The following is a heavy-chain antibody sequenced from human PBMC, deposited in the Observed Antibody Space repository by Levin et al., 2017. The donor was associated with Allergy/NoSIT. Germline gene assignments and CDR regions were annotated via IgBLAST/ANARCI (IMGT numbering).Heavy chain of an antibody. D-gene: IGHD3-10*01. CDR2: ISGSGSTI. CDR1: GFTFNTHS. J-gene: IGHJ4*02. CDR3: VTYGSGSYYNFRY. V-gene: IGHV3-48*02. Sequence: GGSLRLSCAASGFTFNTHSMNWVRQAPGKGLEWVSYISGSGSTIYYADSVKGRFTISRDNGKDSVYLQMNSLRDEDTAVYYCVTYGSGSYYNFRYWGQGTLVTVSS.